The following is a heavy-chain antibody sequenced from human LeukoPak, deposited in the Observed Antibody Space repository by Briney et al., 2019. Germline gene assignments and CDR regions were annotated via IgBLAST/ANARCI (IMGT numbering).Heavy chain of an antibody. CDR3: ARHPLDSSSKNWFDP. Sequence: SETLSLTCTVPGGSISSSSYYWGWVHQPPGKGMEWIGSIYYSGSTYYNPSLKSRVTISVDTSKNQFSLKLSSVTAADTAVYYCARHPLDSSSKNWFDPWGQGTLVTVSS. V-gene: IGHV4-39*01. J-gene: IGHJ5*02. CDR1: GGSISSSSYY. CDR2: IYYSGST. D-gene: IGHD6-13*01.